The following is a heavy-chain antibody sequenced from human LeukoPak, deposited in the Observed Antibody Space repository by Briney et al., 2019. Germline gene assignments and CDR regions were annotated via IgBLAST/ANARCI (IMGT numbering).Heavy chain of an antibody. V-gene: IGHV1-46*01. CDR1: GYTFTNYC. Sequence: ASVKVSCKASGYTFTNYCIHWVRQAPGQGLECMGIINPSGGSTSYAQKFQGRVTMTTDTSTSTAYMELRSLRSDDTAVYYCARVRAVGGNYYYMDVWGKGTTVTISS. CDR3: ARVRAVGGNYYYMDV. CDR2: INPSGGST. J-gene: IGHJ6*03. D-gene: IGHD6-19*01.